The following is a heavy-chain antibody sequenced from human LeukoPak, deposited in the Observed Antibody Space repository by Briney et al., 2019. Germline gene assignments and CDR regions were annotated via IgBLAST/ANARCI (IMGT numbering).Heavy chain of an antibody. CDR3: AGTMVRGVIRYFDY. J-gene: IGHJ4*02. V-gene: IGHV4-59*01. Sequence: SETLSLTCSVSGGSISGYYWSWIRQPPGKGLEWIGYIYYSGSTNYNPSLKSRVTISVDTSKNQFSLKLSSVTTADTAVYYCAGTMVRGVIRYFDYWGQGTLVTVSS. D-gene: IGHD3-10*01. CDR1: GGSISGYY. CDR2: IYYSGST.